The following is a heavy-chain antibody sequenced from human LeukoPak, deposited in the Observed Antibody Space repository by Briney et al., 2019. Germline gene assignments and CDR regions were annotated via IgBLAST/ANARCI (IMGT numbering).Heavy chain of an antibody. J-gene: IGHJ5*02. CDR2: IRNDGSKD. CDR3: VKGGSSSHNWFDP. D-gene: IGHD6-13*01. CDR1: GFTFRDFG. Sequence: PGGSLRLSCAASGFTFRDFGMHWVRQAPGKGLEWEAFIRNDGSKDYYPDSVKGRFTISRDNSRTTLYLQMHSLRIEDTAVYYCVKGGSSSHNWFDPWGQGILVTVSS. V-gene: IGHV3-30*02.